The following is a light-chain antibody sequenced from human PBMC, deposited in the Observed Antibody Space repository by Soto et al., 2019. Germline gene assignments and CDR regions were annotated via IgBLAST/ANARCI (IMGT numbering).Light chain of an antibody. J-gene: IGLJ2*01. CDR1: SSDVGNYNY. CDR2: DVS. CDR3: CSYAGNYIVI. V-gene: IGLV2-11*01. Sequence: QSALTQPPSVSGSPGQSVSISCTGTSSDVGNYNYVSWYQQHPGKAPKLMIFDVSRRPSGVPDRFSGSKSANTASLTISGLQAEDEADYYCCSYAGNYIVIFGGGTQLTVL.